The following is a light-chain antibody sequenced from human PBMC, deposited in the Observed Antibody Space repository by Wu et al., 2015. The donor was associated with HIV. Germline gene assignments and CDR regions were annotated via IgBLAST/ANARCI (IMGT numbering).Light chain of an antibody. V-gene: IGKV3-15*01. CDR3: QQYDRWRT. J-gene: IGKJ1*01. CDR1: QRVSSN. Sequence: EIVMTQSPATLSVSPGERATLSCRASQRVSSNLAWSQQKPGQPPRLLIYDSSTRATGIPARFSGSGSGTDFTLTISSLQSEDFAFYYCQQYDRWRTFGQGTKVESK. CDR2: DSS.